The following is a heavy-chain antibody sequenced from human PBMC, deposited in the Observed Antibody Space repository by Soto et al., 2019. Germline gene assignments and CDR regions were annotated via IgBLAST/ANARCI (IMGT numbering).Heavy chain of an antibody. CDR2: IIPIFGSA. CDR3: ARGVGSGTYYNQYNWFDP. J-gene: IGHJ5*02. D-gene: IGHD3-10*01. CDR1: GGTFSNYA. Sequence: GASVKVSCKASGGTFSNYAITWVRQAPGQGLEWLGRIIPIFGSANYAQKFQGRVTITADESTTTAYMELSSLRSDDTAVYYCARGVGSGTYYNQYNWFDPWGQGTLVTVSS. V-gene: IGHV1-69*13.